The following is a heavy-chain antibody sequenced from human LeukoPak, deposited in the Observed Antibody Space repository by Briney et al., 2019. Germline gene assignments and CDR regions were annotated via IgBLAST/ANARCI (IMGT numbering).Heavy chain of an antibody. D-gene: IGHD3-10*01. V-gene: IGHV3-9*01. CDR1: GFTFDDYA. CDR2: ISWNSGSI. Sequence: PGGSLRLSCAASGFTFDDYAMHWVRQAPGKGLEWVSGISWNSGSIGYADSVKGRFTISRDNAKNSLYLQMNSLRAEDTALYYCAKDGYYGSGKRPWFDPWGQGTLVTVSS. J-gene: IGHJ5*02. CDR3: AKDGYYGSGKRPWFDP.